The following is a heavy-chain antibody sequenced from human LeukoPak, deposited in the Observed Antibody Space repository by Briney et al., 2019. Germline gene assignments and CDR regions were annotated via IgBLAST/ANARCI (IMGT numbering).Heavy chain of an antibody. CDR3: ARSLGGNSPSADY. CDR2: INHSGST. CDR1: GGSFSGYY. V-gene: IGHV4-34*01. J-gene: IGHJ4*02. Sequence: SETLSLTCAVYGGSFSGYYWSWIRQPPGKGLEWIGEINHSGSTNYNPSLKSRVTISVDTSKNQFSLKLSSVTAADTAVYYCARSLGGNSPSADYWGQGTLVTVSS. D-gene: IGHD4-23*01.